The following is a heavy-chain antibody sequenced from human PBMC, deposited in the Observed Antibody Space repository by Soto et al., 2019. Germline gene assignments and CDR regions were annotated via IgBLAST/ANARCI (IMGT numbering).Heavy chain of an antibody. CDR1: GYTFTSYA. CDR3: ARDMTRTVVPYFDF. V-gene: IGHV1-69*13. J-gene: IGHJ4*02. CDR2: IIPIFGTA. D-gene: IGHD4-17*01. Sequence: SVKVSCKASGYTFTSYAMHWVRQAPGQGLEWMGGIIPIFGTANYAQKFQGRVTITADESTSTAYMELSSLRSEDTAVYYCARDMTRTVVPYFDFWGQGTLVTVSS.